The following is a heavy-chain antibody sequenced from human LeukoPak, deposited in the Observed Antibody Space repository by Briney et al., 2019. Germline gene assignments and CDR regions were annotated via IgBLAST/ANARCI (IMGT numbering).Heavy chain of an antibody. CDR3: ARDDEYSRGWYGIDY. Sequence: ASVKVSCQASGYTFTSYGISWVRPAPGQGLEWMGWISAYNGNTNYAQRLQGRVTMTTDTSTSTAYMELRSLRSDDTAVYYCARDDEYSRGWYGIDYWGQGTLVTVSS. V-gene: IGHV1-18*01. CDR2: ISAYNGNT. D-gene: IGHD6-19*01. CDR1: GYTFTSYG. J-gene: IGHJ4*02.